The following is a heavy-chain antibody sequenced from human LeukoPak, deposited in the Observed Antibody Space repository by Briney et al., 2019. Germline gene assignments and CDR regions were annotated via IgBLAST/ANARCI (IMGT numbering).Heavy chain of an antibody. Sequence: GGSLRLSCAASGFTFRSYGMHWVRQAPGKGLEWVAYIRYDGSNKFYTVSVKGRFTISRDNSKNTLYLQMNILRSEDTGVYYCANGGGAYDVIDYWGQGTLVTVSS. CDR2: IRYDGSNK. D-gene: IGHD3-16*01. V-gene: IGHV3-30*02. J-gene: IGHJ4*02. CDR1: GFTFRSYG. CDR3: ANGGGAYDVIDY.